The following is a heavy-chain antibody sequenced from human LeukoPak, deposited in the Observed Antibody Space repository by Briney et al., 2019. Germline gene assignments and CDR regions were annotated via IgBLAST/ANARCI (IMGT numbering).Heavy chain of an antibody. V-gene: IGHV6-1*01. CDR3: TRFSSSRTMDV. CDR2: TYYRSKWYN. D-gene: IGHD6-6*01. J-gene: IGHJ6*02. Sequence: SQTLSLTFAISGDSVSSNSAAWMWIRQSPSRGLEWLGRTYYRSKWYNEYALSVKSRITISPDTSKNQFSLQLDSVTPEDTAVYYCTRFSSSRTMDVWGQGTPVTVSS. CDR1: GDSVSSNSAA.